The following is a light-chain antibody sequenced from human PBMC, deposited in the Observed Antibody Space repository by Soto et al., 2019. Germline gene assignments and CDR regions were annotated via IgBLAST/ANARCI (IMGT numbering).Light chain of an antibody. CDR3: QQYNSYSPYT. CDR1: QSISSW. V-gene: IGKV1-5*01. CDR2: DAS. Sequence: DIPMTQSPSTLSASVGDRVTITCRASQSISSWLAWYQQKPGKAPKLLIYDASSLESGVPSRFSGSGSGTEFTLNISSLQPDDFATCYCQQYNSYSPYTFGQGTKMEIK. J-gene: IGKJ2*01.